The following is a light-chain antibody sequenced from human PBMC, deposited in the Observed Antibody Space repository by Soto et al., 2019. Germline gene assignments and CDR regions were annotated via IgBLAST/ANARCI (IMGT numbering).Light chain of an antibody. CDR2: AAS. CDR3: QQSYSTPWT. J-gene: IGKJ1*01. Sequence: DIPMTQSPSSLSASALERIIITCRASQSISSYLNWYQQKPGKAPKLLIYAASSLQSGVPSRFSGSGSGTDFTLTISSLQPEDFATYYCQQSYSTPWTFGQGTKVDIK. V-gene: IGKV1-39*01. CDR1: QSISSY.